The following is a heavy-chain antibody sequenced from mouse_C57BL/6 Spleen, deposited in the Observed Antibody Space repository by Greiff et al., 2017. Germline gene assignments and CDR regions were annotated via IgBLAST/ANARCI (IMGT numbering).Heavy chain of an antibody. CDR1: GYTFTSYT. CDR2: INPSSGYT. J-gene: IGHJ4*01. D-gene: IGHD1-1*01. V-gene: IGHV1-4*01. Sequence: QVQLKQSGAELARPGASVKMSCKASGYTFTSYTMHWVQQRPGQGLEWIGYINPSSGYTKYTQKFKDKATLTADQSSSTAYMQLSSLTSEDSAVYYCARRAVVAPMDYWGQGTSVTVSS. CDR3: ARRAVVAPMDY.